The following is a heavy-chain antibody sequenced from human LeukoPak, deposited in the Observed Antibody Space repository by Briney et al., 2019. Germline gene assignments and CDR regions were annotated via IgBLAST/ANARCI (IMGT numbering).Heavy chain of an antibody. V-gene: IGHV1-69*13. CDR3: ARRCSGGSCYLNWFDP. J-gene: IGHJ5*02. CDR2: IIPIFGTA. Sequence: SVKVSCKSSGGTFSSYAISWVRQAPGQGLEWMGGIIPIFGTANYAQKFQGRVTITADESTSTAYMELSSLRSEDTAVYYCARRCSGGSCYLNWFDPWGQGTLVTVSS. D-gene: IGHD2-15*01. CDR1: GGTFSSYA.